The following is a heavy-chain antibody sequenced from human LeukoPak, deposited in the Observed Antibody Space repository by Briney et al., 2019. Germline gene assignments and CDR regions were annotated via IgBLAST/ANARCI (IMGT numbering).Heavy chain of an antibody. Sequence: SQTLSLTCTVSGGSISSGDYYWSWIRQPPGKGLEWIGYIYYSGSTYYNPSLKSRVTISVDTSKNKFSLELSSVTAADTAVYYCAREVRGYSYGYFDYWGQGTLVTVSS. J-gene: IGHJ4*02. D-gene: IGHD5-18*01. CDR2: IYYSGST. V-gene: IGHV4-30-4*01. CDR1: GGSISSGDYY. CDR3: AREVRGYSYGYFDY.